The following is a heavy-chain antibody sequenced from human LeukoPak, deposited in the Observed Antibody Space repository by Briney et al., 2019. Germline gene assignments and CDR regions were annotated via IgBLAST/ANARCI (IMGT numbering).Heavy chain of an antibody. V-gene: IGHV4-59*01. CDR2: IYYSGST. D-gene: IGHD3-10*01. CDR3: ARVMGYYYGSGMGSGMDV. J-gene: IGHJ6*02. Sequence: SSETLSLTCTVSGGSISSYYWSWIRQPPGKGLEWIGYIYYSGSTNYNPSLKSRVTISVDTSKNQFSLKLSSVTAADTAVYYCARVMGYYYGSGMGSGMDVWGQGTTVTVSS. CDR1: GGSISSYY.